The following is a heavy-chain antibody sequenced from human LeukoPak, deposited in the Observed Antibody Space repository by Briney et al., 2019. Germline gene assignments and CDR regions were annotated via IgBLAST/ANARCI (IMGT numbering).Heavy chain of an antibody. D-gene: IGHD1-26*01. CDR1: GYTFTGYY. J-gene: IGHJ4*02. V-gene: IGHV1-2*02. Sequence: ASVKVSCKASGYTFTGYYMHWVRQAPGQGLEWMGWINPNSGGTNYAQKFQGRVTMTRDTSISTAYMELSRLRSDDTAVYYCARDSPFEYSGSYLFDYWGQGTLVTVSS. CDR3: ARDSPFEYSGSYLFDY. CDR2: INPNSGGT.